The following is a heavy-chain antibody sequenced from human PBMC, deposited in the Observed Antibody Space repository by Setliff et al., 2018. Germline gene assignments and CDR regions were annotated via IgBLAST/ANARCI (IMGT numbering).Heavy chain of an antibody. CDR3: AREGVDTRSSTDYRYYMDV. Sequence: ASVKVSCKASGYTFTSYGISWVRQAPGQGLDWMGWISAYNGNTNYVQKLQGRVTMTTDTSTSTAYMELRSLRSDDTAVYYCAREGVDTRSSTDYRYYMDVWGKGTMVTVSS. CDR2: ISAYNGNT. CDR1: GYTFTSYG. V-gene: IGHV1-18*01. D-gene: IGHD5-18*01. J-gene: IGHJ6*03.